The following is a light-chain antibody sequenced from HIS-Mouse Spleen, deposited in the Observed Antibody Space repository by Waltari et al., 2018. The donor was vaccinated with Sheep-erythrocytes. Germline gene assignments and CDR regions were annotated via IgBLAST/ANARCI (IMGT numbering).Light chain of an antibody. CDR1: SSSVGGYNY. CDR2: EVS. J-gene: IGLJ1*01. V-gene: IGLV2-14*01. Sequence: QSALTQPASVSGSPGQSITISCTRTSSSVGGYNYVSWYQQHPGKAPKLMIYEVSNRPSGVSNRFSGSKSGNTASLTISGLQAEDEADYYCCSYAGSYNHVFATGTKVTVL. CDR3: CSYAGSYNHV.